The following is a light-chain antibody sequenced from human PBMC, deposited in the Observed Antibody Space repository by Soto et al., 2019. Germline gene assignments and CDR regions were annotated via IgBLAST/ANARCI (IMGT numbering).Light chain of an antibody. CDR3: QQTYRTPLT. Sequence: DIQMSQSPSSLYASVGDRVTITYRASQTIRSHLNWYQQKPGEAPKIVIYATSTLQSGVPSRFNGSVSGTDFTLSISSLQPEDFATYYCQQTYRTPLTFGGGTKVDIK. V-gene: IGKV1-39*01. CDR1: QTIRSH. CDR2: ATS. J-gene: IGKJ4*01.